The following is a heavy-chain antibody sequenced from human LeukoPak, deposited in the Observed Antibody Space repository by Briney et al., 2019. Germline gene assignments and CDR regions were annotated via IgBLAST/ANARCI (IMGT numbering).Heavy chain of an antibody. CDR2: IYYSGST. D-gene: IGHD3-22*01. Sequence: RTSETLSLTCTVSGGSISSYYWSWIRQPPGKGLEWLGYIYYSGSTNYNPSLKSRVTISVDTSKNQFSLKLSSVTAADTAVYYCARNSFSSGSRGGYLKYYYYYYGMDVWGQGTTVTVSS. V-gene: IGHV4-59*01. CDR3: ARNSFSSGSRGGYLKYYYYYYGMDV. CDR1: GGSISSYY. J-gene: IGHJ6*02.